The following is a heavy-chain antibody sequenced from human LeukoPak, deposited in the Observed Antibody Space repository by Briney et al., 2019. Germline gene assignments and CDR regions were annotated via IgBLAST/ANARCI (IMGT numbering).Heavy chain of an antibody. CDR3: ARGREPRPSSGWYGDYYYMDV. V-gene: IGHV1-8*02. CDR1: GYTFTSYD. Sequence: GASVKVSCKASGYTFTSYDINWVRQATGQGLEWMGWMNPNSGNTGYAQKFQGRVTMTRNTSTSTAYMELSSLRSEDTAVYYCARGREPRPSSGWYGDYYYMDVWGKGTTVTIFS. D-gene: IGHD6-19*01. CDR2: MNPNSGNT. J-gene: IGHJ6*03.